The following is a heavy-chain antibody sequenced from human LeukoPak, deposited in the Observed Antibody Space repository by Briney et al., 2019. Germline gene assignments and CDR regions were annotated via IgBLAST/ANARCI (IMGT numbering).Heavy chain of an antibody. CDR2: ISWNSGNI. Sequence: PGRSLRLSCAASGFTFDDYAMHWVRQAPGKGLEWVSGISWNSGNIDYADSVKGRFTISRDNAKNSLYLQMSSLRAEDTAVYYCARDHYFVEVPAAGAFDIWGQGTMVTVSS. D-gene: IGHD2-2*01. CDR1: GFTFDDYA. V-gene: IGHV3-9*01. J-gene: IGHJ3*02. CDR3: ARDHYFVEVPAAGAFDI.